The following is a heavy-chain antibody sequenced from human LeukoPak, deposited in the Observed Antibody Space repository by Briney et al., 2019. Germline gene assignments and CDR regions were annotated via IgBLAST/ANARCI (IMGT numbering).Heavy chain of an antibody. CDR2: INQEGSKK. V-gene: IGHV3-7*01. D-gene: IGHD2-21*02. CDR3: AKWGPHCVGDYCPALDS. CDR1: RFTFSNYW. J-gene: IGHJ4*02. Sequence: SGGSLRLSCVASRFTFSNYWISWVRQAPGKGREWLANINQEGSKKIYADSMKGRFTISRDNAKESLYLQLNSLRADDTAVYYCAKWGPHCVGDYCPALDSWGQGTLVTVSS.